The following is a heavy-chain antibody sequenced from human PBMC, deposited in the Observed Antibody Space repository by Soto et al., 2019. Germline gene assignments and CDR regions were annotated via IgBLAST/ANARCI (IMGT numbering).Heavy chain of an antibody. D-gene: IGHD3-22*01. V-gene: IGHV2-26*01. CDR1: GFSLSNPRMG. CDR3: ARYYYDSSGYYSPFDY. Sequence: QVTLKESGPVLVKPTEPLTLTCTVSGFSLSNPRMGVSWIRQPPGKALGWLAHIFPNDKEAYSTSLRSRLTISKDTSKSQVVLTMTNMDPVDTATYYCARYYYDSSGYYSPFDYWGQGILVTVSS. J-gene: IGHJ4*02. CDR2: IFPNDKE.